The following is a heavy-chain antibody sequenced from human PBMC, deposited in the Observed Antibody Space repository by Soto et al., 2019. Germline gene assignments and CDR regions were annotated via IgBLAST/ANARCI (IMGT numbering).Heavy chain of an antibody. D-gene: IGHD2-21*02. CDR2: IIPIFGTA. Sequence: SVKVSCKASGGTFSSYAISWVRQAPGQGLEWMGGIIPIFGTANYAQKFQGRVTITADESTSTAYMELSSLRSEDTAVYYCGGVGLCGCGCDTQQGRLASWGQGTLVTVSS. CDR1: GGTFSSYA. CDR3: GGVGLCGCGCDTQQGRLAS. J-gene: IGHJ5*01. V-gene: IGHV1-69*13.